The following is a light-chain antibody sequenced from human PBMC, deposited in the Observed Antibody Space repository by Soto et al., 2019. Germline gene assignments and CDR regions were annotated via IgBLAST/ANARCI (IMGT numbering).Light chain of an antibody. Sequence: VLTQSPGTLSLSPRDRATLSCRASQGVSSSYLAWYQQKPGQAPRLLIYDASSRATGIPDRFSGSGSGTDFTLTISRLEPEDFAVYYCQQYGSSRAWTFGQGTKVDIK. CDR1: QGVSSSY. J-gene: IGKJ1*01. CDR3: QQYGSSRAWT. V-gene: IGKV3-20*01. CDR2: DAS.